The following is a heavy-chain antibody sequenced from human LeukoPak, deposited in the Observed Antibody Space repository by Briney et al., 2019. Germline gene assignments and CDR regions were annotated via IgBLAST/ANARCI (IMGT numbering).Heavy chain of an antibody. V-gene: IGHV4-61*02. Sequence: SQTLSLTCTVSGGSLSSGSYYWSWIRQPAGKGLEWIGRIYTSGSTNYNPSLKSRVTISVDTSKNQFSLKLSSVTAADTAVYYCAGSSIVATTFDYWGQGTLVTVSS. J-gene: IGHJ4*02. CDR1: GGSLSSGSYY. D-gene: IGHD5-12*01. CDR2: IYTSGST. CDR3: AGSSIVATTFDY.